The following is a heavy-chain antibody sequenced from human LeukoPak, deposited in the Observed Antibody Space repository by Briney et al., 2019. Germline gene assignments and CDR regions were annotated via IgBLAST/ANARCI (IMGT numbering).Heavy chain of an antibody. CDR1: GFTFSSYA. J-gene: IGHJ5*02. CDR3: AKPRPSYSSSWYDH. V-gene: IGHV3-23*01. Sequence: PGGSLRLSCAASGFTFSSYAMYWVRQAPGKGLEWVSAVSGSGGSTYYADSVKGRFTISRDNSKNTLYLQMNSLRAEDTAVYYCAKPRPSYSSSWYDHWGQGTLVTVSS. D-gene: IGHD6-13*01. CDR2: VSGSGGST.